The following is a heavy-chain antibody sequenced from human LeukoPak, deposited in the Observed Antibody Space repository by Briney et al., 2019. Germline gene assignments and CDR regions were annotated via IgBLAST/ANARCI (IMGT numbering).Heavy chain of an antibody. CDR3: ASDFTAMFTGFDY. CDR1: GFTFSSYG. CDR2: ISGSGGST. J-gene: IGHJ4*02. D-gene: IGHD5-18*01. Sequence: QTGGSLRLSCAASGFTFSSYGMSWVRQAPGKGLEWVSAISGSGGSTYYADSVKGRFTISRDNSKNTLYLQMNSLRAEDTAVYYCASDFTAMFTGFDYWGQGTLVTVSS. V-gene: IGHV3-23*01.